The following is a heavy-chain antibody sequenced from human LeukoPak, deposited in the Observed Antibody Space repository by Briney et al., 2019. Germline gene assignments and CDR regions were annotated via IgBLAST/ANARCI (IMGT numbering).Heavy chain of an antibody. D-gene: IGHD3-3*01. CDR1: GFTFSSYA. V-gene: IGHV3-23*01. CDR2: ISGSGGST. Sequence: GGSLRLSCAASGFTFSSYAMSWVRQAPGKGLEWVSAISGSGGSTYYADSVKGRFTISRDNSKNTLHLQMNSLRAEDTAVYYCAKDNEEVWSGPKGLFDYWGQGTLVTVSS. J-gene: IGHJ4*02. CDR3: AKDNEEVWSGPKGLFDY.